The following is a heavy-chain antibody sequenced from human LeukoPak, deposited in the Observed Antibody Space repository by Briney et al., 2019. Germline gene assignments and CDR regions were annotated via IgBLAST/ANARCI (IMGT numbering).Heavy chain of an antibody. V-gene: IGHV3-15*01. CDR1: GFTFSNAW. CDR3: TTDRQTTVDAFDI. Sequence: GGSLRLSCAASGFTFSNAWMSWVRQAPGKGLEWVGRIKSKTDGGTTDYAAPVKGRITISRDDSKNTLYLQMNSLKTEDTAVYYCTTDRQTTVDAFDIWGQGTMVTVSS. J-gene: IGHJ3*02. D-gene: IGHD4-17*01. CDR2: IKSKTDGGTT.